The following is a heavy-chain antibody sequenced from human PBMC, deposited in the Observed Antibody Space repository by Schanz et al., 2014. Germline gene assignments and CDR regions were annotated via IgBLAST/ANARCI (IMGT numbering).Heavy chain of an antibody. J-gene: IGHJ5*02. CDR1: GYTFSNDD. Sequence: QVQLVQSGAELRKPGTSVKVSCKTSGYTFSNDDINWVRQAPGQGLEWMGMINPSGGSTTYAQKFQGRVTMTTDTSTGTAYMELRSLRSDDTAVYYCARDRRRYCSTASCLHDNWFDPWGQGTLVIVSS. V-gene: IGHV1-46*01. D-gene: IGHD2-2*01. CDR3: ARDRRRYCSTASCLHDNWFDP. CDR2: INPSGGST.